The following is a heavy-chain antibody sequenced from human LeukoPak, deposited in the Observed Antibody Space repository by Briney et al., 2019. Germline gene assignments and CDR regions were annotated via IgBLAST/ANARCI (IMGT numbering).Heavy chain of an antibody. D-gene: IGHD3-10*01. Sequence: SETLSLTCAVYGGSFSGYYWSWIRQPAGKGLEWIGRIYTSGSTNYNPSLKSRVTMSVDTSKNQFSLKLSSMTAADTAVYYCARDASYYYGSGSPRHFDYWGQGTLVTVSS. CDR2: IYTSGST. V-gene: IGHV4-4*07. CDR3: ARDASYYYGSGSPRHFDY. J-gene: IGHJ4*02. CDR1: GGSFSGYY.